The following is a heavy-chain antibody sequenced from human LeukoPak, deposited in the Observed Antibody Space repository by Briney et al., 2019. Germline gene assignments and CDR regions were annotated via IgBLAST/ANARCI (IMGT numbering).Heavy chain of an antibody. CDR2: IKEDGSEI. V-gene: IGHV3-7*03. D-gene: IGHD3-22*01. CDR1: AFTFSSYW. Sequence: GGSLRLSCEASAFTFSSYWMSWVRQAPGKGLEWVANIKEDGSEINYVDSVKGRFTISRDNAKNSLYLQMNSLRAEDTALYYCAREPPGGSGYYGCGIWGQGTLVTVSS. J-gene: IGHJ4*02. CDR3: AREPPGGSGYYGCGI.